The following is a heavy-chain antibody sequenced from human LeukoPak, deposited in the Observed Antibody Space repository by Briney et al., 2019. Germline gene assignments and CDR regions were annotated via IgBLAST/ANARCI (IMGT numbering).Heavy chain of an antibody. CDR2: INPSGGST. J-gene: IGHJ4*02. V-gene: IGHV1-46*01. D-gene: IGHD2-15*01. CDR3: ARAYCSGGNCYSGADY. CDR1: GYTFTSYY. Sequence: ASVKVSCKASGYTFTSYYMYWVRQAPGQGLEGMGIINPSGGSTSYAQKFQGRVTMTSDTSTSTVYMELSSLRSEDTAVYYCARAYCSGGNCYSGADYWGQGTLVTVSS.